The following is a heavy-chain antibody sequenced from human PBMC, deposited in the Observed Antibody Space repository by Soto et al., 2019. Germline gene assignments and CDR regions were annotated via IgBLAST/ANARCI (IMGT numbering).Heavy chain of an antibody. Sequence: VQLQQWGAGLLKPSENLSLICAVYGGYFGGDSWCWMRQPPGQGLEWYGEINHSGNTNHNPSLKSQGTIAVDTYKNPFSLKLSSVTAADTAVYYCARLQGFGELSSGYGGMVVGGQGITDIVPS. CDR3: ARLQGFGELSSGYGGMVV. V-gene: IGHV4-34*01. CDR1: GGYFGGDS. J-gene: IGHJ6*01. CDR2: INHSGNT. D-gene: IGHD3-10*01.